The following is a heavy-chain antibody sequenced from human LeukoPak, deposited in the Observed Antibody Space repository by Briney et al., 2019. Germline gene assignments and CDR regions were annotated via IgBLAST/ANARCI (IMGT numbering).Heavy chain of an antibody. V-gene: IGHV4-59*12. Sequence: KTSETLSLTCTVSGGSISSYYWSWIRQPPGKGLEWIGYIYYSGSTNYNPSLKSRVTISVDTSKNQFSLKLSSVTAADTAVYYCARDGSEEVVPAAIWWFDPWGQGTLVTVSS. CDR3: ARDGSEEVVPAAIWWFDP. J-gene: IGHJ5*02. CDR1: GGSISSYY. CDR2: IYYSGST. D-gene: IGHD2-2*02.